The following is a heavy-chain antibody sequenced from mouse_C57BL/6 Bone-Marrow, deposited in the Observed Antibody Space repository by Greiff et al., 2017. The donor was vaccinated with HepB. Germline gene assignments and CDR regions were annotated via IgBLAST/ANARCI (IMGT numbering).Heavy chain of an antibody. D-gene: IGHD1-1*01. J-gene: IGHJ4*01. CDR3: ARRGSRRAMDY. CDR2: IYPGDGDT. CDR1: GYAFSSSW. Sequence: VQLQQSGPELVKPGASVKISCKASGYAFSSSWMNWVKQRPGKGLEWIGRIYPGDGDTNYNGKFKGKATLTADKSSSTAYMQLSSLTSEDSAVYFCARRGSRRAMDYWGQGTSVTVSS. V-gene: IGHV1-82*01.